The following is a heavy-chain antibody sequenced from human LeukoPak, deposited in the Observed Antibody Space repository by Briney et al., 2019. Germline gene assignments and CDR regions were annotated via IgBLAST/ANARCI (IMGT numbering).Heavy chain of an antibody. D-gene: IGHD3-10*01. J-gene: IGHJ3*02. CDR3: ASDYGSGSFTAFDI. CDR1: GGSISSYY. V-gene: IGHV4-59*08. CDR2: IYYSGGT. Sequence: SETLSLTCTVSGGSISSYYWSWIRQPPGKGLEWIGYIYYSGGTNYNPSLKSRVTISVDTSKNQFSLQLSSVTAADTAVYYCASDYGSGSFTAFDIWGQGTMVTVSS.